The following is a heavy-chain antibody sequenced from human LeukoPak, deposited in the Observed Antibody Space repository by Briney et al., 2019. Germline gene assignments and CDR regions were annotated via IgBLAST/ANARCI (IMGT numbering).Heavy chain of an antibody. V-gene: IGHV3-13*01. Sequence: GGSLRLSCAASGFTFSRYDMHWVRRPIGKGLEWVSAIGTGGDTYYPDSVKGRFTISRENAKSSLYLQMNSLRAGDTAVYYCARGPRYGSSDYPNYGMDVWGQGTTVTVSS. CDR2: IGTGGDT. D-gene: IGHD3-22*01. CDR3: ARGPRYGSSDYPNYGMDV. CDR1: GFTFSRYD. J-gene: IGHJ6*02.